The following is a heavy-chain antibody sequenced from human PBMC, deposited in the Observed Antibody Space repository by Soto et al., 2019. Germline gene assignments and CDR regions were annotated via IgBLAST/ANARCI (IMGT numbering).Heavy chain of an antibody. J-gene: IGHJ4*02. Sequence: QVQLVQSGAEVKKPGASVKVSCKASGYTFSDYYMSWIRQAPGKGLEWVSYISSSGSTIYYADSVKGRFTISRDNAKNSLYLQMNSLRAEDTAVYYCARPDVNDYGDSDHYFDYWGQGTLVTVSS. V-gene: IGHV3-11*01. CDR1: GYTFSDYY. D-gene: IGHD4-17*01. CDR3: ARPDVNDYGDSDHYFDY. CDR2: ISSSGSTI.